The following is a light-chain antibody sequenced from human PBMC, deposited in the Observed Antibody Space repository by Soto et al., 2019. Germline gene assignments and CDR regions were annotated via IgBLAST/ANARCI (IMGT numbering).Light chain of an antibody. Sequence: EIVLTQSPGTLSLSPGERATLSCRASQSVSSSYLAWYQQKPGQAPRLLIYGASSRATGIPDRFSGSGSGTDFTLTISRLEPEDFAVYYCQQYGSSPRGFFGPGTKV. J-gene: IGKJ3*01. V-gene: IGKV3-20*01. CDR2: GAS. CDR1: QSVSSSY. CDR3: QQYGSSPRGF.